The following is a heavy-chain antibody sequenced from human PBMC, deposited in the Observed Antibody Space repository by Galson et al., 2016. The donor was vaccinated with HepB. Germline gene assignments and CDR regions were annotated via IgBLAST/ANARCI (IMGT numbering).Heavy chain of an antibody. CDR2: INHSGST. CDR1: GGSFSGHY. CDR3: ARGPIASRPYYYYYYGMDV. Sequence: SETLSLTCAVYGGSFSGHYWTWIRQPPGKGLEWIGEINHSGSTHFNPSLKRRVTISIDTSKIQFSLNLSSVTAADTAIYYCARGPIASRPYYYYYYGMDVWGQGTTVTVSS. D-gene: IGHD6-6*01. V-gene: IGHV4-34*01. J-gene: IGHJ6*02.